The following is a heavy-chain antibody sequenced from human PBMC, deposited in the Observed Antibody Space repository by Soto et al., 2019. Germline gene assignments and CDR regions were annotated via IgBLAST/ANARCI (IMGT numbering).Heavy chain of an antibody. D-gene: IGHD5-18*01. CDR3: ARDEDAAMPHFFDY. CDR2: ISAYNGNT. Sequence: ASVKVSCKASGYTFTSYGISWVRQAPGQGLEWMGWISAYNGNTNYAQKLQGRVTMTTDTSTSTAYMELRSLRSDDTAVYYCARDEDAAMPHFFDYWVQGTPVTVSS. V-gene: IGHV1-18*04. CDR1: GYTFTSYG. J-gene: IGHJ4*02.